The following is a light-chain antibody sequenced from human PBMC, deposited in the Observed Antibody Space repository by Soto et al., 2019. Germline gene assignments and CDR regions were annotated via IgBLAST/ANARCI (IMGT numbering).Light chain of an antibody. CDR3: CSYRSGTSPYYG. CDR1: SSDIGGYKD. J-gene: IGLJ1*01. CDR2: EVS. V-gene: IGLV2-14*03. Sequence: QSVLTQPASVSGSPGQSITISCTGTSSDIGGYKDVSWYQQHPGKAPQVLIFEVSYRPYGISNRCSGSKSGNVASLTISGLQAEDEADYYCCSYRSGTSPYYGFGTGTKVTVL.